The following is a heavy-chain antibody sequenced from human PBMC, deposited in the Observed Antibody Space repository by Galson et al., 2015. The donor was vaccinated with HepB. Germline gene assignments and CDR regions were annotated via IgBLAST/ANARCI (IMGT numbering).Heavy chain of an antibody. CDR3: AKDGIWGIAAAGTDY. Sequence: SLRLSCAASGFTFSSYGMHWVRQAPGKGLEWVAVISYDGSNKYYADSVKGRFTISRDNSKNTLYLQMNSLRAEDTAVYYCAKDGIWGIAAAGTDYWGQGTLVTVSS. D-gene: IGHD6-13*01. CDR2: ISYDGSNK. V-gene: IGHV3-30*18. CDR1: GFTFSSYG. J-gene: IGHJ4*02.